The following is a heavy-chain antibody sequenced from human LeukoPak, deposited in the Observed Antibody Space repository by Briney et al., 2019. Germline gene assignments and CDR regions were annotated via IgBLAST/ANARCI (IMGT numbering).Heavy chain of an antibody. D-gene: IGHD3-10*01. V-gene: IGHV3-30*18. Sequence: GGSLRLSCAASGFTFSTYGMHWVRQAPGKGLEWVAVVSHDGSSKYYSESVKGRFTISRDNSNNTLYLQMNSLRAEDTAVYYCAKDQRFRSYFDYWGQGTLVTVSS. J-gene: IGHJ4*02. CDR2: VSHDGSSK. CDR3: AKDQRFRSYFDY. CDR1: GFTFSTYG.